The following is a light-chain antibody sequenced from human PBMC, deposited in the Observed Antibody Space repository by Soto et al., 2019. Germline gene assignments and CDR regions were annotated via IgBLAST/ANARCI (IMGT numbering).Light chain of an antibody. CDR2: EAT. J-gene: IGKJ5*01. CDR1: QGLKF. V-gene: IGKV1-12*01. CDR3: QQATSFPIP. Sequence: DVHITQSPSSVSSSVLYTFRITCRASQGLKFLAWYQQKPGKAPRLLIYEATNLQSGVPPRFSGSGSGTDFTLTISSLQPEDFATYFCQQATSFPIPSGQGTRPEIK.